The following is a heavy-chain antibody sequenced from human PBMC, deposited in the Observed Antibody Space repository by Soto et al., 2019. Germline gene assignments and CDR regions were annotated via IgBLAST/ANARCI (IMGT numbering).Heavy chain of an antibody. CDR2: INPKSGGT. CDR3: ARGLDHCSGGSCYFAS. CDR1: GYTFNDYY. D-gene: IGHD2-15*01. Sequence: VQSGAEVRNPGASVKVSCKASGYTFNDYYMSWVRQAPGQGLEWMGWINPKSGGTNFAQKFQDRVSMTRDTSITTGYMELSRLRSDDTAVYYCARGLDHCSGGSCYFASWGQGTLVTVSS. J-gene: IGHJ4*02. V-gene: IGHV1-2*02.